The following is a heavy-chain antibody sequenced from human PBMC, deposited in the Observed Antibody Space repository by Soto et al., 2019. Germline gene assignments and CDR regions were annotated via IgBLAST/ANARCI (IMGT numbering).Heavy chain of an antibody. J-gene: IGHJ6*03. CDR3: AVARVFTYYDILTGYYRENYMDV. Sequence: ASVKVSCQASGYTFTSYDINWVRQATGQGLEWMGWMNPNSGNTGYAQKFQGRVTMTRNTSISTAYMELSSLRSEDTAVYYCAVARVFTYYDILTGYYRENYMDVWGKGTTVTVSS. V-gene: IGHV1-8*01. CDR1: GYTFTSYD. D-gene: IGHD3-9*01. CDR2: MNPNSGNT.